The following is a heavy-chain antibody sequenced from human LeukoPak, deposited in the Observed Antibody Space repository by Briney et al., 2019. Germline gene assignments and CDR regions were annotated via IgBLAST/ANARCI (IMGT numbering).Heavy chain of an antibody. CDR2: IKQDGSEK. CDR3: AGATVTALVDY. J-gene: IGHJ4*02. D-gene: IGHD4-17*01. CDR1: GFTLSNAW. V-gene: IGHV3-7*04. Sequence: GGSPRLSCAASGFTLSNAWMNWVRQAPGKGLECVANIKQDGSEKYHVDSVKGRFNISRDNAKNSLYLQMNSLRAEDTAVYYCAGATVTALVDYWGQGTLVTVSS.